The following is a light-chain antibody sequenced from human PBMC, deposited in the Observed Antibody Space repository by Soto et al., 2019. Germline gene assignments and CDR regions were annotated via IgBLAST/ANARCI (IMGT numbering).Light chain of an antibody. CDR2: SAN. J-gene: IGLJ2*01. CDR3: AAWDVSLVV. V-gene: IGLV1-44*01. Sequence: QSVLTQPPSASGTPGQRVTISCSGSSSNIGTNTVIWYQQLPGAAPKLLIYSANQRPSGVPDRFSGSKSGTSASLAISGLQSEHEADYYCAAWDVSLVVFGGGTKLTVL. CDR1: SSNIGTNT.